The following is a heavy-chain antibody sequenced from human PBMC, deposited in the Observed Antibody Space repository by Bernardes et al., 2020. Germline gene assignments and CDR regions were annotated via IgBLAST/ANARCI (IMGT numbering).Heavy chain of an antibody. D-gene: IGHD4-17*01. CDR1: GGSVSSGSYY. Sequence: LSLTCTVSGGSVSSGSYYWSWIRQPPGKGLEWIGYIYYSGSTNYNPSLKSRVTISVDTSKNQFSLKLSSVTAADTAVYYCARKGDYGAHFDYWGQGTLVTVSS. V-gene: IGHV4-61*01. CDR3: ARKGDYGAHFDY. J-gene: IGHJ4*02. CDR2: IYYSGST.